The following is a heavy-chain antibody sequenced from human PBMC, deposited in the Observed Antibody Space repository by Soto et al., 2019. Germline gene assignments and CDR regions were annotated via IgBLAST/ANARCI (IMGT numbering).Heavy chain of an antibody. CDR1: GGSFSGYY. V-gene: IGHV4-34*01. Sequence: QVQLQQWGAGLLKPSETLSLTCAVYGGSFSGYYWSWIRQPPGKGLEWIGEINHSGSTNYNPSLKSRVTISVDTSKNQFSLKLRSVTAADTAVDYCARGKGEQLAYRYNWFDPWGQGTLVTVSS. J-gene: IGHJ5*02. CDR3: ARGKGEQLAYRYNWFDP. D-gene: IGHD6-6*01. CDR2: INHSGST.